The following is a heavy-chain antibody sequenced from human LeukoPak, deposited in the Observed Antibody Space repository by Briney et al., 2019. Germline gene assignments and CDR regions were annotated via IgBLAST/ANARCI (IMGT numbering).Heavy chain of an antibody. Sequence: SVKVSCKASGGTFTSYAISWMRQAPGQGLEWMGGIIPIFGTANYAQKFQGRVTITADKSTSTAYMELSSLRSEDTAVYYCARVYNYGQDKYYFDYWGQGTLVTVSS. CDR2: IIPIFGTA. CDR1: GGTFTSYA. V-gene: IGHV1-69*06. CDR3: ARVYNYGQDKYYFDY. J-gene: IGHJ4*02. D-gene: IGHD5-18*01.